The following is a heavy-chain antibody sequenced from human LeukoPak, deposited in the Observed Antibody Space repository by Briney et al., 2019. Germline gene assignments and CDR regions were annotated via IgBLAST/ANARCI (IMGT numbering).Heavy chain of an antibody. Sequence: PGRSLRFSCAASGFTFSSYGMHWVRQAPGKGLEWVAVIWYDGSNKYYADSVKGRFTISRDNSKNTLYLQMNSLRAEGTAVYYCARDELPVDTAMALDYWGQGTLVTVSS. V-gene: IGHV3-33*01. CDR2: IWYDGSNK. D-gene: IGHD5-18*01. J-gene: IGHJ4*02. CDR1: GFTFSSYG. CDR3: ARDELPVDTAMALDY.